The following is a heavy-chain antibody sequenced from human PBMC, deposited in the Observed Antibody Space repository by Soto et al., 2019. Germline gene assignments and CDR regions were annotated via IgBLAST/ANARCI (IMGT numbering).Heavy chain of an antibody. V-gene: IGHV3-53*01. CDR2: IYSGGAT. CDR1: GFSVSPSH. D-gene: IGHD3-10*01. J-gene: IGHJ5*02. CDR3: AKVGPYDSGSYLCRYTWFGR. Sequence: EVQLMESGGGLMQPGGSLRLSCAAAGFSVSPSHISWVRQAPGKGLEWVPVIYSGGATHYAVSVKGRLIISRDKSKNTVDLQRNSLRAEDRAVYYCAKVGPYDSGSYLCRYTWFGRWGPGTLVPVSS.